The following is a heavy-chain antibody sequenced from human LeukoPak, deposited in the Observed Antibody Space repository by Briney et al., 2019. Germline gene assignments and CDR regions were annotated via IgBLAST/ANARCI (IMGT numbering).Heavy chain of an antibody. CDR2: IDHSGST. CDR1: GYSISSGYY. Sequence: PETLSLTCTVSGYSISSGYYWGWIRQPPGKGLEWTGSIDHSGSTYYNPSLKSRITISLDTSKNQFSLNLSSVTAADTAVYYCARDLQSSGSGSGYLNWGQGTLVTVSS. CDR3: ARDLQSSGSGSGYLN. V-gene: IGHV4-38-2*02. D-gene: IGHD3-10*01. J-gene: IGHJ4*02.